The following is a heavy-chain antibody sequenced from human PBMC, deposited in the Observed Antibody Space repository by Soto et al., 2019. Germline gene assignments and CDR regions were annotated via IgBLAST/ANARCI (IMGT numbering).Heavy chain of an antibody. V-gene: IGHV3-23*01. CDR2: ISGSGGLT. Sequence: GGSLRLSCAASGLTFSSYAMSWVCQAPGRGLEWVSGISGSGGLTYYADSVKGRFTVSRDNSKNTLYLQMNSLRVEDTAVYYCAKDLRFYSSSCNDVWGQGTTVTVSS. J-gene: IGHJ6*02. CDR3: AKDLRFYSSSCNDV. CDR1: GLTFSSYA. D-gene: IGHD6-13*01.